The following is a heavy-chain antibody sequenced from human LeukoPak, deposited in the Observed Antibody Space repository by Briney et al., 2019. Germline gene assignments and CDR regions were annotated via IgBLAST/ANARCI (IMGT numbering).Heavy chain of an antibody. D-gene: IGHD1-26*01. CDR2: MSNDGTYK. CDR3: ASFPWELRPT. Sequence: GGSLRLSCEASGFTLSYYAMHWVRQAPGKGPEWVAVMSNDGTYKDYGDSVKGRFTISRDNSRNTLYLEMNSLSPEDTAVYYCASFPWELRPTWGQGTLVTVSS. V-gene: IGHV3-30*04. J-gene: IGHJ4*02. CDR1: GFTLSYYA.